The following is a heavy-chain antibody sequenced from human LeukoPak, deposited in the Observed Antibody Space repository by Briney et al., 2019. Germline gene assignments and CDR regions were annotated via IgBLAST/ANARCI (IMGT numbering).Heavy chain of an antibody. D-gene: IGHD3-3*01. CDR3: ARDRLDTYDFWSGYGYMDV. CDR1: GLTFSSYS. V-gene: IGHV3-21*01. CDR2: ISSSSSYI. Sequence: PGGSLRLSCAASGLTFSSYSMNWVRQAPGKGLEWVSSISSSSSYIYYADSVKGRFTISRDNAKNSLYLQMNSLRAEDTAVYYCARDRLDTYDFWSGYGYMDVWGKGTTVTVSS. J-gene: IGHJ6*03.